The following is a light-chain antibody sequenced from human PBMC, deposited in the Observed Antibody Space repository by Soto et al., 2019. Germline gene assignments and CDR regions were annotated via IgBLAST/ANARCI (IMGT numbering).Light chain of an antibody. CDR1: QNITNN. Sequence: DRVTITCQASQNITNNLSWYQQKPGKAPNLLIYHASKLAKGVTSRFSGSGSGTDFTLTISSLQAEDVAVYYCQQYFSSPLTFGGGTKV. CDR3: QQYFSSPLT. CDR2: HAS. V-gene: IGKV1-33*01. J-gene: IGKJ4*01.